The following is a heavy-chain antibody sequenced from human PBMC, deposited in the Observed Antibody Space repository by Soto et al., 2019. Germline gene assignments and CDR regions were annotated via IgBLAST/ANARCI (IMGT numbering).Heavy chain of an antibody. CDR1: GGTFSSYS. V-gene: IGHV1-69*13. Sequence: SVKVSCKASGGTFSSYSISWVLQAPGQGLEWMGGIIPIFGTANYAQKFQGRVAITADESTSTAYMELSSLRSEDTAVYYCARNSPYHDAFDIWGQGTMVTVSS. CDR3: ARNSPYHDAFDI. CDR2: IIPIFGTA. D-gene: IGHD5-18*01. J-gene: IGHJ3*02.